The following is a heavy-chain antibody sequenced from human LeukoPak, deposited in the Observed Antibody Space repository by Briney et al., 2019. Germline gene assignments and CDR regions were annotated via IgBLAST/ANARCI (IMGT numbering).Heavy chain of an antibody. J-gene: IGHJ4*02. D-gene: IGHD4-17*01. CDR3: ARGAFIYGPTVTTIDY. CDR2: INPSGGST. V-gene: IGHV1-46*01. Sequence: ASVKVSCEASGYTFTSYYMHWVRQAPGQGLEWMGIINPSGGSTSYAQKFQGRVTMTRDTSTSTVYMELSSLRSEDTAVYYCARGAFIYGPTVTTIDYWGQGTLVTVSS. CDR1: GYTFTSYY.